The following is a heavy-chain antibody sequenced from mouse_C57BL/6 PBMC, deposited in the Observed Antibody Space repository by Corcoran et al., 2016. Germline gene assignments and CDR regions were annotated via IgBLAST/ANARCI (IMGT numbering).Heavy chain of an antibody. D-gene: IGHD2-14*01. CDR3: ARSGYDQNQAWFAY. J-gene: IGHJ3*01. CDR1: GYTFTDYY. V-gene: IGHV1-26*01. Sequence: EVQLQQSGSELVKPGASVKISCKASGYTFTDYYMNWVKQSHGKSLEWIGDINPNNGGTSYNQKFKGKATLTVDKSSSTAYMELRSLTSEDSAVYYCARSGYDQNQAWFAYWGQGTLVTVSA. CDR2: INPNNGGT.